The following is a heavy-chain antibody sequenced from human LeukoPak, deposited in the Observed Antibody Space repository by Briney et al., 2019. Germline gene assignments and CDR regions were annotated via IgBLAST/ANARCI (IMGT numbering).Heavy chain of an antibody. D-gene: IGHD3-9*01. V-gene: IGHV3-48*01. CDR1: GFTFSSYS. CDR3: ARDGAFYDILTGSYARSFDY. Sequence: GGSLRLSCVASGFTFSSYSMNWVRQAPGKGLEWVSYISRSSDTIYYADSVKGRFAVSRDNAKNSLYLQMNSLRAEDTAVYYCARDGAFYDILTGSYARSFDYWGQGTLVTVSS. J-gene: IGHJ4*02. CDR2: ISRSSDTI.